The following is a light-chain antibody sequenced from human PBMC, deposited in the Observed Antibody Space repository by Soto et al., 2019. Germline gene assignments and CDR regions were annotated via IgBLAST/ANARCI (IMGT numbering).Light chain of an antibody. CDR1: QIISSTY. Sequence: DIVLTQSPGTLSLSPGERATLSCRASQIISSTYLGWYQQKPGQVPRLLIYGASSRATGIPDRFSGSGSGTDFTLTIGRLEPEDFAVYYCQHYGTSLYTFGQGTKLEIK. CDR3: QHYGTSLYT. J-gene: IGKJ2*01. CDR2: GAS. V-gene: IGKV3-20*01.